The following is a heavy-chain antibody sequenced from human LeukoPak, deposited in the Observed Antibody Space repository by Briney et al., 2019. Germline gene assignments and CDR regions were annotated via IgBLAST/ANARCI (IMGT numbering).Heavy chain of an antibody. CDR2: ISSSSSTI. Sequence: PGGSLRLSRAASGFPFSSYSMNWVRPAPGKGLEWVSYISSSSSTIYYADSVKGRFTISRDNSKNTLYLQMNSLRADDTAVYYCARGRSGSHHFDSWGQGTLVTVPS. V-gene: IGHV3-48*01. J-gene: IGHJ4*02. CDR3: ARGRSGSHHFDS. CDR1: GFPFSSYS. D-gene: IGHD3-10*01.